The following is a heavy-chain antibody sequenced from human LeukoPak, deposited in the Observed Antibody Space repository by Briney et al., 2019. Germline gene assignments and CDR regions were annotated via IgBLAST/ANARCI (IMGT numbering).Heavy chain of an antibody. CDR3: ARSRTIFGVTDYYGMDV. V-gene: IGHV4-59*01. D-gene: IGHD3-3*01. CDR1: GGSISSYY. J-gene: IGHJ6*02. Sequence: SETLSLTCTVSGGSISSYYWSWIRQPPGKGLEWIGYIYYSGSTNYNPSLKSRVTISVDTSKNQFSLKLSSVTAADTAVYYYARSRTIFGVTDYYGMDVWGQGTTVTVSS. CDR2: IYYSGST.